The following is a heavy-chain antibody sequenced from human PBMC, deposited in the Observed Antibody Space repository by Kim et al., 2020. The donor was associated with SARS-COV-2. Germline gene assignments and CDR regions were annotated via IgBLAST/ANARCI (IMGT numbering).Heavy chain of an antibody. Sequence: GGSLRLSCAASGFTFSSYAMSWVRQAPGKGLEWVSAISGSGGSTYYADSVKGRFTISRDNSKNTLYLQMNSLRAEDTAVYYCAKESGGVVTQANWFDPWGQGTLVTVSS. V-gene: IGHV3-23*01. J-gene: IGHJ5*02. CDR2: ISGSGGST. CDR3: AKESGGVVTQANWFDP. CDR1: GFTFSSYA. D-gene: IGHD3-3*01.